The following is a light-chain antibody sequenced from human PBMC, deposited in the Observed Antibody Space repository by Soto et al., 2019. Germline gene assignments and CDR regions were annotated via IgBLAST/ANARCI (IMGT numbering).Light chain of an antibody. CDR1: QSVSSN. V-gene: IGKV3-15*01. CDR2: GAS. J-gene: IGKJ1*01. CDR3: QQYGSSPQRT. Sequence: EIVMTQSPATLSVSPGERATLSCRASQSVSSNLAWYQQKPGQAPRLLIYGASTRATGIPARFSGSGSGTEFTLTISRLEPEDFAVYYCQQYGSSPQRTFGQGTKVDI.